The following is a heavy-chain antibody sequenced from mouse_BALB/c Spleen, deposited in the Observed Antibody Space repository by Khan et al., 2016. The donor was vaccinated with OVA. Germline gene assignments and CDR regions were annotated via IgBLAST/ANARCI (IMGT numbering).Heavy chain of an antibody. CDR2: ISYSGST. CDR1: GYSITSGYG. J-gene: IGHJ2*01. V-gene: IGHV3-2*02. D-gene: IGHD1-2*01. CDR3: ARTARIKY. Sequence: EVQLVESGPGLVKPSQSLSLTCTVTGYSITSGYGWNWIRQFPGNKLEWMGYISYSGSTNYNPSLKSRISITRDTSKNQFFLQLNSVITEDTATYYCARTARIKYWGQGTTRTVSS.